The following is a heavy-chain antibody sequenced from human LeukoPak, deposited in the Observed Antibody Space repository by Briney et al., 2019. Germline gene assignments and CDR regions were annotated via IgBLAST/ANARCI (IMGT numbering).Heavy chain of an antibody. CDR1: GFTFSSYE. V-gene: IGHV3-48*03. D-gene: IGHD5-24*01. CDR2: ISSSGSTI. J-gene: IGHJ4*02. Sequence: GGSLRLSCAASGFTFSSYEMNWVRQAPGKGLEWASYISSSGSTIYYADSVKGRFTISRDNAKNSLYLQMNSLRAEDTAVYYCASWEMATTTGFDYWGQGTLVTVSS. CDR3: ASWEMATTTGFDY.